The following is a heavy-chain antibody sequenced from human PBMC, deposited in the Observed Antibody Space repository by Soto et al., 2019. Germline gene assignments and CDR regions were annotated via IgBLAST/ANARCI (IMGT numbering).Heavy chain of an antibody. CDR3: ARDHLILPAHDFFYGSGV. CDR2: IPQDGVDG. Sequence: PGGSLRLSCEVSGFIFSMYSMSWVRQTPGKGLEWVAKIPQDGVDGHYVDAVKGRFTISRDNGKNSLYLQMNNLRAEDTAVYYCARDHLILPAHDFFYGSGVWGRGATVTVSS. V-gene: IGHV3-7*03. J-gene: IGHJ6*02. D-gene: IGHD2-21*02. CDR1: GFIFSMYS.